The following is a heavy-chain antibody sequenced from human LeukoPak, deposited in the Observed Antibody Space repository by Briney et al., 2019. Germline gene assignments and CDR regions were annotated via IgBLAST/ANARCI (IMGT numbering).Heavy chain of an antibody. CDR3: ARDPPAVAAGTYA. Sequence: GGSLRLSCAASGFTVSNNYMNWVRQAPGRGLEWVSLIYSGGETYYADSVKGRFTIPRDSSKNTLYLQMNSLRAEDTAVYYCARDPPAVAAGTYAWGQGNQVTVSS. D-gene: IGHD6-13*01. J-gene: IGHJ5*02. CDR2: IYSGGET. V-gene: IGHV3-66*01. CDR1: GFTVSNNY.